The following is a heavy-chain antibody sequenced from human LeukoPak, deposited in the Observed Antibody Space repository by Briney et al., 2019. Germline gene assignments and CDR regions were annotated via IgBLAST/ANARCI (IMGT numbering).Heavy chain of an antibody. J-gene: IGHJ4*02. D-gene: IGHD6-19*01. CDR1: GFTFSTYA. V-gene: IGHV3-23*01. CDR2: MSGSGGST. Sequence: GGSLRLSCAASGFTFSTYAMNWVRQAPGKGLAWVSGMSGSGGSTYYADSVKGRSTISRDNSNNTLSLQMNSLRAEDTAVYYCARGLIGVAGLNFDYWGQGTLVTVSS. CDR3: ARGLIGVAGLNFDY.